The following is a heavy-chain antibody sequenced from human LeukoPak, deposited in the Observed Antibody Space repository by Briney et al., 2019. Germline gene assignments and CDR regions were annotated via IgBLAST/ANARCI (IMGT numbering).Heavy chain of an antibody. J-gene: IGHJ4*02. CDR2: IYYSGNT. D-gene: IGHD3-3*01. V-gene: IGHV4-39*07. Sequence: SETLSLTCFVSRDAISSDDHYWVWVRQPPGKGLEWIGTIYYSGNTYYSPSLKSRVTISVDTSKNQFSLKLSSVTAADTAVYYCARVRWNRKYYDFWSAVDYWGQGTLVTVSS. CDR1: RDAISSDDHY. CDR3: ARVRWNRKYYDFWSAVDY.